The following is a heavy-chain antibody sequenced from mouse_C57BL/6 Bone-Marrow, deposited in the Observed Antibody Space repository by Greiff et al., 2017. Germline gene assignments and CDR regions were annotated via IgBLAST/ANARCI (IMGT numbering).Heavy chain of an antibody. J-gene: IGHJ4*01. CDR2: ISDGGSYT. CDR3: AREEITTVVANYAMDY. V-gene: IGHV5-4*01. D-gene: IGHD1-1*01. CDR1: GFTFSSYA. Sequence: EVKLVESGGGLVKPGGSLKLSCAASGFTFSSYAMSWVRQTPEKRLEWVATISDGGSYTYYPDNVKGRFTISRDNAKNNLYLQMSHLKSEDTAMYYCAREEITTVVANYAMDYGGQGTAVTVSS.